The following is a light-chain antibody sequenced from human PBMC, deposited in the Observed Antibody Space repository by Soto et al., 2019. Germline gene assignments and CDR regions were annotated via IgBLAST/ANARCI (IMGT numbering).Light chain of an antibody. CDR1: QSIDMY. V-gene: IGKV1-5*03. J-gene: IGKJ1*01. CDR3: QQYNFLWT. CDR2: KPS. Sequence: DIQMTQSPSTLSASIGDTVTITCRASQSIDMYLAWYQQKPGKAPKLLVSKPSTLETGVPSRFSGGGSGTEFTLTISSLQPDDFATYYCQQYNFLWTFGQGTKMEI.